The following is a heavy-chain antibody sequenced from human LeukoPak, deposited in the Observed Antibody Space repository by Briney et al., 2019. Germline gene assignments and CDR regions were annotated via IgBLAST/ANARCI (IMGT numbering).Heavy chain of an antibody. V-gene: IGHV3-23*01. CDR2: VTGSGGTT. CDR3: TRTFYLDSSSYFYF. D-gene: IGHD3-22*01. CDR1: GFTFDDYA. Sequence: GGSLRLSCAASGFTFDDYAMNCVRQAPGKGLECVSAVTGSGGTTYYADSVKGRFTISRDNSINTLYLQMNSLRAEDTAVYYCTRTFYLDSSSYFYFWGLGTLVTVSS. J-gene: IGHJ4*02.